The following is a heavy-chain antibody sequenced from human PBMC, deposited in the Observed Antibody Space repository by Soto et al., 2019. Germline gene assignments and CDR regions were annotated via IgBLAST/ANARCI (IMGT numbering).Heavy chain of an antibody. V-gene: IGHV1-69*13. CDR2: IIPIFGTA. D-gene: IGHD4-4*01. Sequence: SVKVSCKASGYTFTSYAISWVRQAPGQGLEWMGGIIPIFGTANYAQKFQGRVTITADESTSTAYMELSSLRSEDAAVYYCARTGYYSNYGSDYYYYYGMDVWGQGTTVTVSS. J-gene: IGHJ6*02. CDR1: GYTFTSYA. CDR3: ARTGYYSNYGSDYYYYYGMDV.